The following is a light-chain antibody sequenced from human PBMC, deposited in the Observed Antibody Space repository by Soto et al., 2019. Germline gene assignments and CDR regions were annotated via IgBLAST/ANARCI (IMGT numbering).Light chain of an antibody. Sequence: DIQMTQSPSSLSASVGDRVTITCRASQTIGSWLAWYQQKPREAPKLLIYAASSLQSGVPSRFSGSGSGTDFTLTISSLQPEDFATYYCQHSYDTPLTFGGGTKVDIK. CDR3: QHSYDTPLT. J-gene: IGKJ4*01. CDR1: QTIGSW. CDR2: AAS. V-gene: IGKV1-39*01.